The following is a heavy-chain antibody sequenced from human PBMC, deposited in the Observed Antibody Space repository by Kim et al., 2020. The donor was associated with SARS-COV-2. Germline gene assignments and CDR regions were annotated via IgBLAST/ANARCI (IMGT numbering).Heavy chain of an antibody. Sequence: SETLSLTCTVSGGSISSYYWSWIRQPPGKGLEWIGYIYYSGSTNYNPSLKSRVTISVDTSKNQFSLKLSSVTAADTAVYYCARAYYYDSSGYNYAHKFWYFDLWGRGTLVTVSS. CDR2: IYYSGST. D-gene: IGHD3-22*01. J-gene: IGHJ2*01. V-gene: IGHV4-59*13. CDR1: GGSISSYY. CDR3: ARAYYYDSSGYNYAHKFWYFDL.